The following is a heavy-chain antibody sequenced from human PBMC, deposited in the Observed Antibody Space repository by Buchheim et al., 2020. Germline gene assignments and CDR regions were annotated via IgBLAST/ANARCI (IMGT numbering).Heavy chain of an antibody. Sequence: QVQLVQSGAEVKKPGASVKVSCKASGYTFTSYGISWVRQAPGQGLEWMGWISAYNGNTNYAQKLQGRVTMTTDTSTNTAYMELRSLRSDDTAVYYCARVQYYDFWSGYYTDYYYGMDVWGQGTT. CDR3: ARVQYYDFWSGYYTDYYYGMDV. D-gene: IGHD3-3*01. CDR1: GYTFTSYG. J-gene: IGHJ6*02. CDR2: ISAYNGNT. V-gene: IGHV1-18*01.